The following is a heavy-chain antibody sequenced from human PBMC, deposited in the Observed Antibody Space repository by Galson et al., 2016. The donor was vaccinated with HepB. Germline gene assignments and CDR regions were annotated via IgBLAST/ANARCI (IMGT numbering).Heavy chain of an antibody. V-gene: IGHV3-43*01. D-gene: IGHD4-23*01. J-gene: IGHJ4*02. Sequence: SLRLSCAASGFTFDDYNMHWVRQAPGKGLEWVSLVSWDATTIYYADSVKGRFTISRDNSKNSLYLQMNSLTSEDTALYYCARETTIWGNGFQYWGQGTLVTVSS. CDR2: VSWDATTI. CDR3: ARETTIWGNGFQY. CDR1: GFTFDDYN.